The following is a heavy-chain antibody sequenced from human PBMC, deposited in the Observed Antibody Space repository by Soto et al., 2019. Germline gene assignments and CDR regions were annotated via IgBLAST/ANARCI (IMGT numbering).Heavy chain of an antibody. CDR3: AREGGITMARKTDY. D-gene: IGHD3-10*01. J-gene: IGHJ4*02. Sequence: SETLSLTCTVSGGSISSGDYYWSWIRQPPGKGLEWIGYIYYSGSTYYNPSLKSRVTISVDTSKNQFSLKLSSVTAADTAVYYCAREGGITMARKTDYWGQGTLVTVSS. CDR2: IYYSGST. V-gene: IGHV4-30-4*01. CDR1: GGSISSGDYY.